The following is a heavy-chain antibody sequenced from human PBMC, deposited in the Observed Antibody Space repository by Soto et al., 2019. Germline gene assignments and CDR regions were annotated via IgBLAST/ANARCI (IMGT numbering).Heavy chain of an antibody. CDR3: ATDLFPDYADAWVTFRPADY. V-gene: IGHV1-69*06. CDR1: GGTFSSYA. CDR2: IIPIVGTA. D-gene: IGHD3-16*02. Sequence: ASVKVSCKASGGTFSSYAISWVRQAPGQGLEWMGGIIPIVGTATYAQKFQGRVTITADTSTDTAYMEVTSLRSEDTAVYYCATDLFPDYADAWVTFRPADYWGQGTQVTVSS. J-gene: IGHJ4*02.